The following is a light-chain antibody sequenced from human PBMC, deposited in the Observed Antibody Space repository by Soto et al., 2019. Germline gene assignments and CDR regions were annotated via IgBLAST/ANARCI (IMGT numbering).Light chain of an antibody. V-gene: IGKV1-5*03. CDR2: KAS. CDR3: QQYNSYSRT. CDR1: QSISSW. J-gene: IGKJ1*01. Sequence: DIQMPQSPSTLSASVGASVPITGRASQSISSWLAWYQQKPGKAPKLLIYKASSLESGVPSRFSGSGSGTEFTLTITSLQPDEFATYYCQQYNSYSRTFGQGTKVDIK.